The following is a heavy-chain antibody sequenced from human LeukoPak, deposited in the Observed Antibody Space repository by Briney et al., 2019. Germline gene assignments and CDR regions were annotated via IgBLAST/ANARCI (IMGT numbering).Heavy chain of an antibody. J-gene: IGHJ4*02. CDR3: ARDTGSMAARFFDN. CDR2: IYSGGST. CDR1: GFTVSTNY. Sequence: GGSLRLSCVASGFTVSTNYMSWVRQAPGKGLEWVSVIYSGGSTYYADSVKDRFTISRDNSKNTLYLQVNSLRAEDTAVYYCARDTGSMAARFFDNWGQGTLVTVSS. D-gene: IGHD2-8*02. V-gene: IGHV3-53*01.